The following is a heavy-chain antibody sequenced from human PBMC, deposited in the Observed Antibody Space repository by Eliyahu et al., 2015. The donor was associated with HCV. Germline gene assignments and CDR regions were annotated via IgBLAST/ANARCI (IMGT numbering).Heavy chain of an antibody. V-gene: IGHV3-23*01. CDR3: ARNLLSYYSGMDV. Sequence: EVQLLESGGGLVQPGGSLRLSCAASGFTFSTYAXGWVXQGPGKGLEWVSVIRGSXGGTYYAXXVKGRFTISRDNSKSTLYLQMNSLRAEDTAVYYCARNLLSYYSGMDVWGQGTAVTVSS. J-gene: IGHJ6*02. D-gene: IGHD2-15*01. CDR1: GFTFSTYA. CDR2: IRGSXGGT.